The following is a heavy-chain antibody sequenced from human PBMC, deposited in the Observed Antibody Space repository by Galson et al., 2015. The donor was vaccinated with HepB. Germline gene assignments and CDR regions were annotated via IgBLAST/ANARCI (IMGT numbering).Heavy chain of an antibody. CDR2: IFHSGDT. V-gene: IGHV4-39*07. CDR3: ARDPRTGWSFDY. D-gene: IGHD6-19*01. CDR1: GASMVNSIYF. Sequence: TLSLTCNVSGASMVNSIYFWGWIRQPPGKGLEYIGSIFHSGDTYHNPSLKSRLTISIGTSKNQFSLRLTSVTAADTAVYYCARDPRTGWSFDYWGRGILVTVSS. J-gene: IGHJ4*02.